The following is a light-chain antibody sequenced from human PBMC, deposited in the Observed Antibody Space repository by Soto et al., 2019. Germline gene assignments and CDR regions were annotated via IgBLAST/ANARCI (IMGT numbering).Light chain of an antibody. Sequence: EIVLTQSPTTLSLSPGERAKLSWRASYCVSNYFAWYQQKPCQAPRLLIYDASTRAADIPARFSGRGSETDFTLTISSLEPEDFAVYYCQQRSAWPLTFGGGTKVAIK. V-gene: IGKV3-11*01. CDR1: YCVSNY. CDR2: DAS. CDR3: QQRSAWPLT. J-gene: IGKJ4*01.